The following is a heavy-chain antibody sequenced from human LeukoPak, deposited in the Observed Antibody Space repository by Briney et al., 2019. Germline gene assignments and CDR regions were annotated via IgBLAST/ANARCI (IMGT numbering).Heavy chain of an antibody. CDR1: GGSISSYY. V-gene: IGHV4-4*07. CDR3: ARGGKGWLLTTLDY. J-gene: IGHJ4*02. D-gene: IGHD5-12*01. CDR2: IYTSGST. Sequence: SETLSPTCTVSGGSISSYYWSWIRQPAGKGLERIGRIYTSGSTNYNPSLKSRVTMSVDTSKNQFSLKLSSVTAADTAVYYCARGGKGWLLTTLDYWGQGTLVTVSS.